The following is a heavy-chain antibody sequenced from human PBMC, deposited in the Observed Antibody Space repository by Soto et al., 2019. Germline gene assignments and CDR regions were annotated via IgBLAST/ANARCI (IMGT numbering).Heavy chain of an antibody. V-gene: IGHV3-23*01. D-gene: IGHD1-26*01. Sequence: EVQLSESGGDLRQPGGSLRLSCDASGFTFTNYAMTWVRQTPGKGLEWVSGISASGGLKYYADSVQGRFTVSRDNSKNILYLQMDNLRDEDTALYYCAREVGAPSGWLDPWGQGTQVTVSS. J-gene: IGHJ5*02. CDR2: ISASGGLK. CDR1: GFTFTNYA. CDR3: AREVGAPSGWLDP.